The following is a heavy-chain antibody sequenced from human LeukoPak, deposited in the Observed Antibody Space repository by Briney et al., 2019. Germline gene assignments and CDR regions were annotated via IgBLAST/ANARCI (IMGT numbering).Heavy chain of an antibody. CDR3: TKDRILRYFDWLFDLDY. V-gene: IGHV3-74*01. D-gene: IGHD3-9*01. Sequence: PGGSLRLSCAASGFTFSGYWMHWVRQAPGKGLLWVSRINSDGSSSNYADSVKGRFTISRDTSKNTLYPQMNSLRAEDTAVYYCTKDRILRYFDWLFDLDYWGQGTLVTVSS. CDR1: GFTFSGYW. J-gene: IGHJ4*02. CDR2: INSDGSSS.